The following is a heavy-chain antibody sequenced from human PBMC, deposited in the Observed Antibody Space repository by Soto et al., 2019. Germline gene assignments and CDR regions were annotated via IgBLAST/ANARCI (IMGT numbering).Heavy chain of an antibody. CDR1: GYTFTSYY. Sequence: ASVKVSCKASGYTFTSYYMHWVRQAPGQGLEWMGIINPSGGSASYAQKFQGRVTMTRDTSTSTVYMELSSLRSEDTAVYYCARDSSLRKDIVVVVAAPYYFDYWGQGTLVTVSS. V-gene: IGHV1-46*01. CDR3: ARDSSLRKDIVVVVAAPYYFDY. D-gene: IGHD2-15*01. CDR2: INPSGGSA. J-gene: IGHJ4*02.